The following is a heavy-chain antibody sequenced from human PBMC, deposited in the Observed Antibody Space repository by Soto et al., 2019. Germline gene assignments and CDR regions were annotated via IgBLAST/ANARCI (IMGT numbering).Heavy chain of an antibody. Sequence: PGGSLRLSCAASGFTFSSYGMHWVRQAPGKGLEWVAVIWYDGSNKYYADSVKGRFTISRDNSKNTLYLQMNSLRAEDTAVYYCARVGWNPNLRDYYMDVWGKGTTVTVSS. J-gene: IGHJ6*03. D-gene: IGHD1-1*01. CDR1: GFTFSSYG. CDR2: IWYDGSNK. V-gene: IGHV3-33*01. CDR3: ARVGWNPNLRDYYMDV.